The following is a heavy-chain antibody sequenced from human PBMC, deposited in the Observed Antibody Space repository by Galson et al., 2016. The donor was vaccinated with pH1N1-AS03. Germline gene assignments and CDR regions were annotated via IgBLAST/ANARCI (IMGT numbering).Heavy chain of an antibody. CDR2: ISYDGSDK. CDR3: ATNALKVRVDY. Sequence: SLRLSCAASGFTFSSYAMHWVRQAPGKGLEWVAVISYDGSDKYYVDSVKGRLTISRDNSKSTVYLQMTSLRAEDTAVYYCATNALKVRVDYWGQGTLVTVSS. D-gene: IGHD1-1*01. CDR1: GFTFSSYA. J-gene: IGHJ4*02. V-gene: IGHV3-30*07.